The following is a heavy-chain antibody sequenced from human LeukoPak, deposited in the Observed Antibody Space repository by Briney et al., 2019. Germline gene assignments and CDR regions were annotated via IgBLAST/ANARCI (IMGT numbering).Heavy chain of an antibody. CDR1: GFTVSSNY. V-gene: IGHV3-66*01. CDR3: AKVAHDPAYYYYYMDV. Sequence: GGSLRLSCAVSGFTVSSNYMSWVRQAPGKGLEWVLVIYSGGSTYYADSVKGRFTISRDNSKNTLYLQMNSLRAEDTAVYYCAKVAHDPAYYYYYMDVWGKGTTVTISS. J-gene: IGHJ6*03. CDR2: IYSGGST. D-gene: IGHD3-3*01.